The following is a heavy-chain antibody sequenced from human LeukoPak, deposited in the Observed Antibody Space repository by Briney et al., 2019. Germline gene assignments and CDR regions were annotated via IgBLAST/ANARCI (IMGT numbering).Heavy chain of an antibody. Sequence: GGSLRLSCAASGFTFSNAWMSWVRQAPGKGLEWVGRIKSKTDGGTTDYAAPVKGRFTISRDDSKNTLYLQMNSLKTEDTAVYYCPPATRFLEWLPDYGGQGTLVTVSS. D-gene: IGHD3-3*01. J-gene: IGHJ4*02. CDR1: GFTFSNAW. CDR3: PPATRFLEWLPDY. CDR2: IKSKTDGGTT. V-gene: IGHV3-15*01.